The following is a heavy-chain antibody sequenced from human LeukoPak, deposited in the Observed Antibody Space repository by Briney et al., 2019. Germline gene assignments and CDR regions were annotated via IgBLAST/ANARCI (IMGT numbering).Heavy chain of an antibody. CDR2: IYYSGST. Sequence: AGTLSLTGTVLGGAISSYDWSGCRRPPGKGRGGCGYIYYSGSTHYNPSLKSRVTISVDTSKNQFSLKLSSVTAADTAVYYCARGGGYCSSTSCYDYWGQGTLVTVSS. D-gene: IGHD2-2*01. CDR3: ARGGGYCSSTSCYDY. J-gene: IGHJ4*02. V-gene: IGHV4-59*13. CDR1: GGAISSYD.